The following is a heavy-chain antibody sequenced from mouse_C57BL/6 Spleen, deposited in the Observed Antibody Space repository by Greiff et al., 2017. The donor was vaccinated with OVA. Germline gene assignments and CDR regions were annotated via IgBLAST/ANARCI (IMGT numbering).Heavy chain of an antibody. D-gene: IGHD3-2*02. CDR3: ARGSGYEDY. CDR1: GFTFSSYT. CDR2: ISGGGGNT. Sequence: EVKLVESGGGLVKPGGSLTLSCAASGFTFSSYTMSWVRQTPAKRLEWVATISGGGGNTYYPDSVKGRFTISRDNAKNTLYLQMSSLRSEDTALYYCARGSGYEDYWGQGTTLTVSS. V-gene: IGHV5-9*01. J-gene: IGHJ2*01.